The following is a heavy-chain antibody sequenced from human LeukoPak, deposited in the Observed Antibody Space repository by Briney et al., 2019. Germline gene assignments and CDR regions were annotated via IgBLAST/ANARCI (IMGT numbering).Heavy chain of an antibody. CDR1: GGSISSYY. CDR2: IYYSGST. J-gene: IGHJ4*02. Sequence: PSETLSLTCTVSGGSISSYYWNWIRQPPGKGLEWIGYIYYSGSTNYNPSLKSRVTISVDTSKNQFSLRLSSVTAADTAVYYCARGDSGSYFSFDYWGQGTLVTVSS. V-gene: IGHV4-59*01. CDR3: ARGDSGSYFSFDY. D-gene: IGHD1-26*01.